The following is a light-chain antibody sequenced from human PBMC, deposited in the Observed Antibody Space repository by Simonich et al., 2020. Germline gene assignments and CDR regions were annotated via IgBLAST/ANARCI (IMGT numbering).Light chain of an antibody. Sequence: QSALTQPASVSGSPGQPITISCTGTSSDFGGYTLVSWYQQHPGKAPKLMIYEGSKRPSGVSNRFSGSKSGNTSSLTISGLQAEDEADYYCCSYAGSSTFAVFGGGTQLTVL. J-gene: IGLJ7*01. CDR1: SSDFGGYTL. V-gene: IGLV2-23*01. CDR2: EGS. CDR3: CSYAGSSTFAV.